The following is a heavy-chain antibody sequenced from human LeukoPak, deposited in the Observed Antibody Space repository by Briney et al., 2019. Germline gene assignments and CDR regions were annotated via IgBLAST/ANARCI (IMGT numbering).Heavy chain of an antibody. CDR2: IGSTGSPI. J-gene: IGHJ4*02. D-gene: IGHD2-21*02. Sequence: GGSLRLSCAASGFTFSDYYMSWIRQTPGKGLQWVSYIGSTGSPIYYADSVKGRFTISRDNANNSLYLHMNSLRADDTAVYYCARGHEVVTATIDYWGQGNPVTVSS. V-gene: IGHV3-11*01. CDR1: GFTFSDYY. CDR3: ARGHEVVTATIDY.